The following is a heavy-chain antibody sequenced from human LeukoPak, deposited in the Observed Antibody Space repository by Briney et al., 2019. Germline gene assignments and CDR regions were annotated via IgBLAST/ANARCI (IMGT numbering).Heavy chain of an antibody. J-gene: IGHJ4*02. CDR1: GGSISSGGYY. CDR2: IYYSGST. D-gene: IGHD2-21*02. V-gene: IGHV4-31*03. CDR3: ARGGGFVVVTLDY. Sequence: PSETLSLTCTVSGGSISSGGYYWSWIRQHPGKGLEWIGYIYYSGSTYYNPSLKSRVTISVDTSKNQFSLKLSSVTAADTAVYYCARGGGFVVVTLDYWGQGTLVTVSS.